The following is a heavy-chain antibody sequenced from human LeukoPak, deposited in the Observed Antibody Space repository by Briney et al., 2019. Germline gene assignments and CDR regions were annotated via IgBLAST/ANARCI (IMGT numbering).Heavy chain of an antibody. D-gene: IGHD5-18*01. V-gene: IGHV4-38-2*01. J-gene: IGHJ4*02. CDR3: ARVGGYSYGNYYFNY. CDR2: ISHIGGT. CDR1: GYSISSGYY. Sequence: SETLSLTCAVSGYSISSGYYWGWIRQPPGKGLNWIGSISHIGGTYYNPSLRSRLTISIDTSKNQFSLRLNSVIATDTAVYYCARVGGYSYGNYYFNYWGQGTLVTVSS.